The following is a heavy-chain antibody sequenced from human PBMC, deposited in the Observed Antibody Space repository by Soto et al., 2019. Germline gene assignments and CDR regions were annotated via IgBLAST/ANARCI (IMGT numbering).Heavy chain of an antibody. Sequence: SETLSLTCTVSGGSISSSSYYWGWIRQPLGKGLEWIGSIYYSGSTYYNPSLKSRVTISVDTSKNQFSLKLSSVTAADTAVYYCARHYYDSSGYIMGRDAFDIWGQGTMVTVSS. V-gene: IGHV4-39*01. CDR2: IYYSGST. J-gene: IGHJ3*02. D-gene: IGHD3-22*01. CDR1: GGSISSSSYY. CDR3: ARHYYDSSGYIMGRDAFDI.